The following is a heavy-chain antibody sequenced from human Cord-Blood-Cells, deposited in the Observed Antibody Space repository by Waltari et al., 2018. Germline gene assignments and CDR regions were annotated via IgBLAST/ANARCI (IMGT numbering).Heavy chain of an antibody. D-gene: IGHD3-22*01. V-gene: IGHV1-2*02. J-gene: IGHJ4*02. CDR2: INPNSGGT. Sequence: QVQLVQSGAEVKKPGASVKVSCKAAGYTFTGYYMHWVPPAPGQGLEWMGWINPNSGGTNYAQKFQGRVTMTRDTSISTAYMELSRLRSDDTAVYYCARVVGYYYDSSGYFDYWGQGTLVTVSS. CDR1: GYTFTGYY. CDR3: ARVVGYYYDSSGYFDY.